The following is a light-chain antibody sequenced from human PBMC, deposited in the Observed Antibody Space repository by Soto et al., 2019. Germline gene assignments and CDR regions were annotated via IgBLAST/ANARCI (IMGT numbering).Light chain of an antibody. CDR2: DAS. Sequence: AIQLTQSPSSLSASVGDRVTITCRASQGISSALAWYQQKPGQAPKLLIYDASSLESGVPSRFSGSGSVTDFTLTISSLQPEDFATYYCQQFNSYPRTFGPGTKVDIK. CDR3: QQFNSYPRT. J-gene: IGKJ3*01. CDR1: QGISSA. V-gene: IGKV1-13*02.